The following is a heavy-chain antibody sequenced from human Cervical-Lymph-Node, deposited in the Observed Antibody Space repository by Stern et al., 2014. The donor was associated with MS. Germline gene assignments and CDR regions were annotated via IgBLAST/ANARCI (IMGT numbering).Heavy chain of an antibody. V-gene: IGHV3-11*01. J-gene: IGHJ4*02. D-gene: IGHD2-2*01. CDR1: GFSFSDYY. Sequence: VQLVESGGGLVKPGGSLRLSCAASGFSFSDYYMSWIRQAPGQGLEWVSYIGTRGTTIVYTDSVEGRFTISRDNAKNSLYLQMNSLRAEDTAVYYCARGGKSTFSYWGQGTLVTVSS. CDR3: ARGGKSTFSY. CDR2: IGTRGTTI.